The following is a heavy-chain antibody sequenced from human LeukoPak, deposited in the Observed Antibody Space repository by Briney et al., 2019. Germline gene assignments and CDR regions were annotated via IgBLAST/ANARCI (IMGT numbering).Heavy chain of an antibody. J-gene: IGHJ4*02. V-gene: IGHV3-23*01. Sequence: GGSLRLSCAASGFTFSSYAVSWVRQAPGKGLEWVSAISGSGGSTYYADSVKGRFTISRDNSKNTLYLQMNSLRAEDTAVYYCANSMGDSSSSDYWGQGTLVTVSS. CDR2: ISGSGGST. D-gene: IGHD6-6*01. CDR3: ANSMGDSSSSDY. CDR1: GFTFSSYA.